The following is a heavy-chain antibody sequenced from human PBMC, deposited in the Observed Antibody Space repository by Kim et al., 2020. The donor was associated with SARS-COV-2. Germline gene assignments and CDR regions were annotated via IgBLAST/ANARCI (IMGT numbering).Heavy chain of an antibody. CDR2: T. V-gene: IGHV1-3*01. J-gene: IGHJ4*02. Sequence: THYAQKFRGRVTITSDRSVSTAYMELSSLRSEDMVVYSCVREDSNYVFDYWGQGTLVTVSS. D-gene: IGHD4-4*01. CDR3: VREDSNYVFDY.